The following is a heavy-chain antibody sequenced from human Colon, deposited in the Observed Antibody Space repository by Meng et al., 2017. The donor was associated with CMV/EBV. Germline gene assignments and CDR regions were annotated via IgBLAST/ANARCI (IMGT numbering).Heavy chain of an antibody. CDR2: IKQDGSEK. J-gene: IGHJ6*02. D-gene: IGHD4-11*01. CDR3: AREITTAVPHTYYYYYYGMDV. Sequence: GESLKISCAASGFTFSSYWMSWVRQAPGKGLEWVANIKQDGSEKYYVDSVKGRFTISRDNAKNSLYLQMNSLRAEDTAEYYCAREITTAVPHTYYYYYYGMDVWGQGTTVTVSS. V-gene: IGHV3-7*01. CDR1: GFTFSSYW.